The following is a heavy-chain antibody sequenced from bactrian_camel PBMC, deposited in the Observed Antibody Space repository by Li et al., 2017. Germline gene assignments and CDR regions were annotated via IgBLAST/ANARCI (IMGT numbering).Heavy chain of an antibody. CDR3: AAMCPSPGKLLGTDH. J-gene: IGHJ4*01. CDR2: IDSWRGRTT. CDR1: GFAFCSNW. D-gene: IGHD6*01. V-gene: IGHV3S1*01. Sequence: VKLVESGGGLVHPGGSLRLSCAAPGFAFCSNWMFWVRQAPGKGLEWVAGIDSWRGRTTYYAASVKGRFTISRDNRKRTVYLQMSDLKTDNTAIYYCAAMCPSPGKLLGTDHWGQGTQVTVS.